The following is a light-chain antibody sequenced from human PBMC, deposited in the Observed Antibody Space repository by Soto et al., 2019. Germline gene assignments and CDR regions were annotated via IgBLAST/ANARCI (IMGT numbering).Light chain of an antibody. V-gene: IGKV4-1*01. Sequence: DIVMTQSPDSLAVSLGERAAINCKSSQSLFYSSNNKNYLAWYQQKPGQPPKLLIYWASTRQSGVPDRFSGSGSGTDFTLNISSLQAEDVAVYYCQQYYSTLALTFGGGTKVEI. CDR3: QQYYSTLALT. CDR1: QSLFYSSNNKNY. CDR2: WAS. J-gene: IGKJ4*02.